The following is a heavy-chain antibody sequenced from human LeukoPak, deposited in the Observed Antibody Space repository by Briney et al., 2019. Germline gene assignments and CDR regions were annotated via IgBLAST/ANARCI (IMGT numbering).Heavy chain of an antibody. J-gene: IGHJ3*02. D-gene: IGHD2-15*01. V-gene: IGHV4-34*01. CDR3: ARGGECGSCDGFDM. Sequence: PSETLSLTCAVNGGSFSGYYWIWIRQPPGKGLEWIGEINHSGSTNYNPSLESRVTISVDTSKNQFSLKLSSVTAADTAVYYCARGGECGSCDGFDMWGQGIMVTVSS. CDR1: GGSFSGYY. CDR2: INHSGST.